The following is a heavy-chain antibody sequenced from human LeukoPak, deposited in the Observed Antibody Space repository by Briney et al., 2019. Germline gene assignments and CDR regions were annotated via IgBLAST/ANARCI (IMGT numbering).Heavy chain of an antibody. CDR3: ARDQYLAYCGGDCYSGQFDY. V-gene: IGHV3-21*01. Sequence: AGSLRLSCAASGFTFSSYSMNWVRQAPGKGLEWVSSISSSSSYIYYADSVKGRFTISRDNAKNSLYLQMNSLTAEDTAVYYCARDQYLAYCGGDCYSGQFDYWGQGSLVTVSS. CDR2: ISSSSSYI. D-gene: IGHD2-21*02. J-gene: IGHJ4*02. CDR1: GFTFSSYS.